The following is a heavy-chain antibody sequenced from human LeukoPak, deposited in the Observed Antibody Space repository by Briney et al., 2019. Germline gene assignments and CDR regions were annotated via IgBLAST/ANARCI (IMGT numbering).Heavy chain of an antibody. CDR1: GYSFTSYW. V-gene: IGHV5-51*01. Sequence: GESLKISCKGSGYSFTSYWIGWVRQMLGKGLEWMGIIYPGDSDTRYSPSFQGQVTISADKSISTAYLQWSSLKASDTAMYYCARTSDYDFWSGYYEYWGQGTLVTVSS. J-gene: IGHJ4*02. D-gene: IGHD3-3*01. CDR2: IYPGDSDT. CDR3: ARTSDYDFWSGYYEY.